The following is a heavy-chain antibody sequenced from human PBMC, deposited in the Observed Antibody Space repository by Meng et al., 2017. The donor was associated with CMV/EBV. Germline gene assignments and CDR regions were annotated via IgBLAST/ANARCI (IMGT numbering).Heavy chain of an antibody. V-gene: IGHV1-8*01. Sequence: GESLKISCKASGYTFTSYDINWVRQATGQGLEWMGWMNPNSGNTGYAQKFQGRVTMTRNTSIITAYMELSSLRSEDTAVYYCARYGISGVHYWGQGTLVTVSS. CDR1: GYTFTSYD. D-gene: IGHD3-9*01. CDR3: ARYGISGVHY. J-gene: IGHJ4*02. CDR2: MNPNSGNT.